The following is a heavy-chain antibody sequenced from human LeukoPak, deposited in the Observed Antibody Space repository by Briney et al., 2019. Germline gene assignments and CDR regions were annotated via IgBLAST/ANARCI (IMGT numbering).Heavy chain of an antibody. CDR3: AHISRRSCYFDY. D-gene: IGHD6-13*01. CDR1: GSSLTTSGVG. Sequence: SGPTLVNPTQTLTLTCTLTGSSLTTSGVGVGWIRQPPGKALAWLALIYWDDDARYTESLKSRLTITKDTSKNQVVLTMTNLDPVDTGTYYCAHISRRSCYFDYWGQGTLDTVSS. J-gene: IGHJ4*02. CDR2: IYWDDDA. V-gene: IGHV2-5*02.